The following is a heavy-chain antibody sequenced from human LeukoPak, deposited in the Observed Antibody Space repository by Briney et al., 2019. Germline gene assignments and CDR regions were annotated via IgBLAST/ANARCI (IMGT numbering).Heavy chain of an antibody. CDR1: GGSISSSSYY. V-gene: IGHV4-39*07. CDR2: IYYSGST. D-gene: IGHD2-2*01. J-gene: IGHJ5*02. CDR3: ARGAIVVVPAAIRSRPYNWFDP. Sequence: PSETLSLTCTVSGGSISSSSYYWGWIRQPPGKGLEWIGSIYYSGSTYYNPSLKSRVTISVDTSKNQFSLKLSSVTAAGTAVYYCARGAIVVVPAAIRSRPYNWFDPWGQGTLVTVSS.